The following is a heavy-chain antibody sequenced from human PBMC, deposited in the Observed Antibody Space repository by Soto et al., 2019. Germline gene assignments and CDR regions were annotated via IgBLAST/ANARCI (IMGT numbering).Heavy chain of an antibody. CDR2: VSETGGT. J-gene: IGHJ4*02. Sequence: GGSLRLSCGASGFDFNNFAMSWVRQAPGKGPEWVSAVSETGGTYYLDSVKGRFTISRDISKSTLSLQRNSLRDEDTALYYCVKSYTGNWYDYFDSWGQGTQVTVSS. CDR1: GFDFNNFA. V-gene: IGHV3-23*01. CDR3: VKSYTGNWYDYFDS. D-gene: IGHD6-13*01.